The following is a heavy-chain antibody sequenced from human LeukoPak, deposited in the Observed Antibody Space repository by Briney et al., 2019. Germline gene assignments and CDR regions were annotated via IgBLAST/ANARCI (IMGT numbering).Heavy chain of an antibody. Sequence: GASVKVSCKASGYTFTSYYMHWVRQAPGQGLEWMGIINPSGGSTSYAQKFQGRVTMTRDTSTSTVYMELSSLRSEDTAVYYCARDLRRDTSGWNSQAVLDYWGQGTLVTVSS. D-gene: IGHD6-25*01. CDR1: GYTFTSYY. J-gene: IGHJ4*02. V-gene: IGHV1-46*01. CDR3: ARDLRRDTSGWNSQAVLDY. CDR2: INPSGGST.